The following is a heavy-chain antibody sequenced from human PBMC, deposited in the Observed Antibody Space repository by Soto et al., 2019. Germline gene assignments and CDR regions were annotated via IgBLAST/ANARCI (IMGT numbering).Heavy chain of an antibody. CDR3: AREINSHFDY. J-gene: IGHJ4*02. CDR2: ISYDGSDK. D-gene: IGHD2-15*01. CDR1: GLTFSSYG. V-gene: IGHV3-30-3*01. Sequence: QVQLVESGGGVVQPGRSLRLSCAASGLTFSSYGMNWVRPAPGKGLGWVAVISYDGSDKYYADSVKGRFTISRDNSKNTLFLQMNSLRADDTAVYYCAREINSHFDYWGQGTLVTVSS.